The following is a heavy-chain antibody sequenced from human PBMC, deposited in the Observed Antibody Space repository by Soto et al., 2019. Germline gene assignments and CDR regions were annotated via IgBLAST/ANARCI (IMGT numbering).Heavy chain of an antibody. D-gene: IGHD3-3*01. J-gene: IGHJ4*02. CDR1: GGSISSGGYY. Sequence: QVQLQESGPGLVKPSQTLSLTCTVSGGSISSGGYYWSWIRQHPGKGLEWIGYIYYSGSTYYNPSLKSRVTISVDTSKNQFSLKLSSVTAADTAVYYCARARPYDFWSGSNYYFDYWGQGTLVTVSS. CDR2: IYYSGST. V-gene: IGHV4-31*03. CDR3: ARARPYDFWSGSNYYFDY.